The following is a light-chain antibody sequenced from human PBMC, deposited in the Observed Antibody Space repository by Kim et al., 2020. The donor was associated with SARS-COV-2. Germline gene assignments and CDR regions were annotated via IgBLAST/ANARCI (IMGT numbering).Light chain of an antibody. J-gene: IGLJ1*01. CDR3: AAWDDSLNGRYV. CDR2: SNN. V-gene: IGLV1-44*01. Sequence: ELTQPPSASGTPGQRVTMSCYGSSSNIESNTVNWYQQLPGTAPKLLIYSNNQRPSGVPDRFSGSKSGTSASLAISGLQSEDEADYYCAAWDDSLNGRYVFGTGTKVTVL. CDR1: SSNIESNT.